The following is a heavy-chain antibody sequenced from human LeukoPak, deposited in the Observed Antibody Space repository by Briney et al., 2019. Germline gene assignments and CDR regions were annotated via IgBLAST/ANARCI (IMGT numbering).Heavy chain of an antibody. CDR1: GFTFSSYS. Sequence: RGSLRLSCAASGFTFSSYSMNWVRQAPGKGLEWVSYISSSSSTIKHADSVKGRFTISRDNAKNSLYLQMNSLRDEDTAVYYCARDRYSSGWYGAFDYWGQGTLVTVSS. D-gene: IGHD6-19*01. V-gene: IGHV3-48*02. J-gene: IGHJ4*02. CDR2: ISSSSSTI. CDR3: ARDRYSSGWYGAFDY.